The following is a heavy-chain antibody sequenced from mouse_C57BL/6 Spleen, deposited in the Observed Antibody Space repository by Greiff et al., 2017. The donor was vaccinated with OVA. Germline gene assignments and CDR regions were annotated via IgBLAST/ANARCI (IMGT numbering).Heavy chain of an antibody. D-gene: IGHD2-14*01. Sequence: VQLQQSGPELVKPGASVKISCKASGYTFTDYYMNWVKQSHGKSLEWIGDINPNNGGTSYNQKFKGKATLTVDKSSSTAYMELRSLTSEDSAVYYCARGGTDWWYFDVWGTGTTVTVSS. CDR1: GYTFTDYY. J-gene: IGHJ1*03. CDR2: INPNNGGT. CDR3: ARGGTDWWYFDV. V-gene: IGHV1-26*01.